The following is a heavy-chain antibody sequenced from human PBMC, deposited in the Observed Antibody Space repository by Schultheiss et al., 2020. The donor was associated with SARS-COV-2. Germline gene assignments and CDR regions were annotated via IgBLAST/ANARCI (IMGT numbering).Heavy chain of an antibody. V-gene: IGHV4-59*12. CDR2: ISYSGIT. CDR1: GGSISSYY. J-gene: IGHJ6*02. Sequence: SETLSLTCTVSGGSISSYYWSWIRQPPGKGLEWIGYISYSGITNYNPSLKSRVSISADTSKNQFSLKLSSVTAADTAVYYCARLEGSGYPLGYYYGMDVWGQGTTVTVSS. D-gene: IGHD3-22*01. CDR3: ARLEGSGYPLGYYYGMDV.